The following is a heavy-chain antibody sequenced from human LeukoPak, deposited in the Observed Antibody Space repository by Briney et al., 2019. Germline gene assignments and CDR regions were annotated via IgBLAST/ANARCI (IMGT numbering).Heavy chain of an antibody. Sequence: GGSLRLSCAASGFTFSSYAMHWVRQAPGKGLEWVAVISYDGSNKYYADSVKGRFTISRDNSKNTLYLQMNSLRAEDTAVYYCARGQQQLAGKGIDYWGQGTLVTVSS. V-gene: IGHV3-30*04. CDR1: GFTFSSYA. CDR2: ISYDGSNK. J-gene: IGHJ4*02. CDR3: ARGQQQLAGKGIDY. D-gene: IGHD6-13*01.